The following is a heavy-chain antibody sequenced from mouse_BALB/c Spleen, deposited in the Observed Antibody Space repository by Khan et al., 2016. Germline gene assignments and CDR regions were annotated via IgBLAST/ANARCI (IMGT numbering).Heavy chain of an antibody. V-gene: IGHV5-4*02. CDR3: ARSYGNYGYFAG. CDR1: GFTFSDYY. J-gene: IGHJ1*01. CDR2: IRGGFSYT. Sequence: EVQLVEPGGGLVKPGGSLKLSCTASGFTFSDYYIYSVRQTPEKWLVWVATIRGGFSYTYYPDSVKGRFTLSRDNAENNLYLHMSSLKSEDTAMYYCARSYGNYGYFAGWGAGTTGTVTS. D-gene: IGHD2-1*01.